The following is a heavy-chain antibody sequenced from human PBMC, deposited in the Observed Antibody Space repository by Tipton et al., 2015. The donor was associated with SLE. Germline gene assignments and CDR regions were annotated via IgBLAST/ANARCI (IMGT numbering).Heavy chain of an antibody. CDR3: ARGRPRATQAWGGYYYYMDV. Sequence: TLSLTCAVYGGSFSGYYWSWIRQPPGKGLEWIGEINHSGSTNYNPSLKSRITTSVDTSKNQFSLRLSSVTAADTAVYYCARGRPRATQAWGGYYYYMDVWGKRTTVTVSS. D-gene: IGHD3-16*01. CDR2: INHSGST. J-gene: IGHJ6*03. V-gene: IGHV4-34*01. CDR1: GGSFSGYY.